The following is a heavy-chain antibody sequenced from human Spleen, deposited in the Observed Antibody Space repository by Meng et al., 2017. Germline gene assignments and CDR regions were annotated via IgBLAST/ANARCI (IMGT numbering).Heavy chain of an antibody. Sequence: GESLKISCAASGFTFSNYEMNWVRQAPGKGLEWVSYISSSGNTIHYADSVKGRFTISRDNAKNSLYLQMNSLRAEDTAVYYCAKDRSGSVATATNYWGQGTLVTVSS. J-gene: IGHJ4*02. CDR1: GFTFSNYE. D-gene: IGHD2-15*01. CDR3: AKDRSGSVATATNY. V-gene: IGHV3-48*03. CDR2: ISSSGNTI.